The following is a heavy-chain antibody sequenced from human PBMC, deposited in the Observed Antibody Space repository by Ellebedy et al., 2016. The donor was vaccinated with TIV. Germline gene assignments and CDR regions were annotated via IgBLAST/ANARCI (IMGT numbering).Heavy chain of an antibody. J-gene: IGHJ4*02. CDR1: GFTFSSYA. D-gene: IGHD3-22*01. Sequence: GESLKISCAASGFTFSSYAMSWVRQAPGKGLEWVSTISHTGSRTYYADSVEGRFTISRDNSKKTLYLQLNSLRAEDTAIHYCAKGRGGGSDSSAPRYYFDYWGLGTLVTVSS. CDR2: ISHTGSRT. CDR3: AKGRGGGSDSSAPRYYFDY. V-gene: IGHV3-23*01.